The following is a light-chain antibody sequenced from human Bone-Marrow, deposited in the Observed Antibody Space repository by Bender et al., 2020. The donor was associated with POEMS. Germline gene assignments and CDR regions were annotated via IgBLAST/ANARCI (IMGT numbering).Light chain of an antibody. V-gene: IGLV2-23*01. J-gene: IGLJ1*01. CDR1: SSDVGSYNL. Sequence: QSALTQPASVSGSPGQSITISCTGTSSDVGSYNLVSWYQQHPGKAPKLMIYEDTKRPSGVSNRFSGSKSGNTASLTISGLQAEDEADYYCCSYADVSTYYVFGTGTKVTVL. CDR2: EDT. CDR3: CSYADVSTYYV.